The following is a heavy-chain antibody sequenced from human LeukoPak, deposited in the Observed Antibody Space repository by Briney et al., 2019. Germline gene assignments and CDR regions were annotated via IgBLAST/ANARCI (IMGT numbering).Heavy chain of an antibody. V-gene: IGHV4-59*01. D-gene: IGHD1-26*01. J-gene: IGHJ3*01. Sequence: PSETLSLTCSVSGASINGYFGNWVRQTPEKRLDWIGYVSHTGATTSNPTLKSRVSITIDTSKSQISLTMTSVTAADSALYYCVRDRRGSFYTFDLWGPGTIVSVS. CDR1: GASINGYF. CDR2: VSHTGAT. CDR3: VRDRRGSFYTFDL.